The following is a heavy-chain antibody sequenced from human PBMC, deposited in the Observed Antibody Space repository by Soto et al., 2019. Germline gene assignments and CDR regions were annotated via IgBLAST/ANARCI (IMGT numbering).Heavy chain of an antibody. J-gene: IGHJ6*02. D-gene: IGHD1-1*01. CDR1: GGTFSTSA. Sequence: QVQVVQSGAEVKKPGSSVKVSCKTSGGTFSTSAISWVRQAPGQGLEWMGGIMPIFRTADYAQKFQGRVTITADESTTTAYLELSSLRSEDTAVYYCARDKDRAQLGGNHYYIMDVWGQGTTVTVTS. V-gene: IGHV1-69*12. CDR3: ARDKDRAQLGGNHYYIMDV. CDR2: IMPIFRTA.